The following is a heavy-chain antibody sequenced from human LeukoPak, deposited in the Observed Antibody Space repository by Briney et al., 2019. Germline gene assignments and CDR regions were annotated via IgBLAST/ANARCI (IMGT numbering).Heavy chain of an antibody. V-gene: IGHV3-48*03. D-gene: IGHD1-1*01. CDR1: GFTFSSYE. Sequence: GGSLRLSCAASGFTFSSYEMNWVRQAPGKGLEWVSYISSSGRSIYYADSVKGRFTISRDNAKNSLYLQMNSLRAEDTAVFYCSRTGYFDIWGQGTMVTVSS. CDR3: SRTGYFDI. J-gene: IGHJ3*02. CDR2: ISSSGRSI.